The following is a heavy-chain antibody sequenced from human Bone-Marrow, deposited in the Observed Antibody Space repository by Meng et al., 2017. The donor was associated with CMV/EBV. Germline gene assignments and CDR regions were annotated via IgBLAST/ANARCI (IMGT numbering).Heavy chain of an antibody. D-gene: IGHD2-2*01. CDR1: GFTFSSYW. CDR3: AKGYCSSTSCYVDY. V-gene: IGHV3-7*03. CDR2: IKQDGSEK. Sequence: GESLKISCAASGFTFSSYWMSWVRQAPGKGLEWVANIKQDGSEKYYVDSVKGRFTISRDNAKNSLYLQMNSLRAEDMALYYCAKGYCSSTSCYVDYWGQGTLVTVSS. J-gene: IGHJ4*02.